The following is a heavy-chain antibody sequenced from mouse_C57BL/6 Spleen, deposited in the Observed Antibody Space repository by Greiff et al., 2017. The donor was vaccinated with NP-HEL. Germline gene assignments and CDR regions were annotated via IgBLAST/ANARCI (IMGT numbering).Heavy chain of an antibody. J-gene: IGHJ3*01. V-gene: IGHV1-74*01. CDR1: GYTFTSYW. CDR3: AIDYYGKGVFAY. D-gene: IGHD1-1*01. Sequence: QVQLKQPGAELVKPGASVKVSCKASGYTFTSYWMHWVKQRPGQGLEWIGRIHPSDSDTNYNQKFKGKATLTVDKSSSTAYMQLSSLTSEDSAVYYCAIDYYGKGVFAYWGQGTLVTVSA. CDR2: IHPSDSDT.